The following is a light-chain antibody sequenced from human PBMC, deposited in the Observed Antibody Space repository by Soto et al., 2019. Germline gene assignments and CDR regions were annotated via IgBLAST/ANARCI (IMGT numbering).Light chain of an antibody. Sequence: IQMTQSPSTLSACVGDRVTITCRASQTIRNYLAWYQQKPGKAPDLLIYDASSLENEVPSRFSGSGFGTEFTLTISSLQPDDSATYYCQQYGLQGTFGQGTKVDIK. V-gene: IGKV1-5*01. CDR2: DAS. J-gene: IGKJ1*01. CDR3: QQYGLQGT. CDR1: QTIRNY.